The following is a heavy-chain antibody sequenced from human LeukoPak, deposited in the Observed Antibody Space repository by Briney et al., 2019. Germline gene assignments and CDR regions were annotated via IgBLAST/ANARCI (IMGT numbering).Heavy chain of an antibody. J-gene: IGHJ4*02. CDR2: IYYGGST. Sequence: PSETLSLTCTVSGGSVSSGSYYWSWIRQPPGKGLEWIGYIYYGGSTNYNPSLKSRVTISVDTSKNQFSLKLTSVTAADTAVYYCVRDRELTYWGQGTLVTVSS. CDR3: VRDRELTY. V-gene: IGHV4-61*01. D-gene: IGHD1-26*01. CDR1: GGSVSSGSYY.